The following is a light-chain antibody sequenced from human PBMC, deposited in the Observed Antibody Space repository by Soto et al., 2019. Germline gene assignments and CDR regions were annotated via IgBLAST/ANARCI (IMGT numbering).Light chain of an antibody. CDR2: EVS. CDR1: SADVGGYNS. Sequence: QSVLTQPPSASGSPGQSVTITCTGTSADVGGYNSVSWYQQHPDKAPKLIIYEVSKRPSGVPDRFSGSKSGNTASLTVSGLQAEDGADYYCTSYAGINNLAFGGGTKLTVL. V-gene: IGLV2-8*01. CDR3: TSYAGINNLA. J-gene: IGLJ2*01.